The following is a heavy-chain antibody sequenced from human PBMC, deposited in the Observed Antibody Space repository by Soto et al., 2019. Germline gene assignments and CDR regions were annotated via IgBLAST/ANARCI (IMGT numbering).Heavy chain of an antibody. CDR3: ARSVAVPGAHIDY. CDR2: VYYTGST. V-gene: IGHV4-59*01. J-gene: IGHJ4*02. CDR1: GGSISGSY. D-gene: IGHD6-19*01. Sequence: SETPSLTCSVSGGSISGSYWSWIRQSPGKGLEWLGYVYYTGSTNYSPSLRSRVSISVDTSKNEFSLRLSSVTAADTAVYFCARSVAVPGAHIDYWGQGTQVTVSS.